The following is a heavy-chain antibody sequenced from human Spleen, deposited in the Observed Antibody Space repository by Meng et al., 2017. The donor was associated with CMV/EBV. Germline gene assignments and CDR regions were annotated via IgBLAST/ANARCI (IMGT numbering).Heavy chain of an antibody. Sequence: SSYYWSWIRQPPGKGLEWIGYFSYSASTNYNPSLESRITISVDTSNNQFSLKLSSVTAADTAVYYCARIPLTYYYDTSGNYDTLDYWGQGTLVTVSS. D-gene: IGHD3-22*01. V-gene: IGHV4-61*01. CDR2: FSYSAST. CDR1: SSYY. J-gene: IGHJ4*02. CDR3: ARIPLTYYYDTSGNYDTLDY.